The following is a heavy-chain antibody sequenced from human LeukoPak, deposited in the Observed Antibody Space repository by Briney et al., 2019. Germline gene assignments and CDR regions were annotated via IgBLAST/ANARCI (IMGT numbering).Heavy chain of an antibody. CDR1: GYTFTSYY. V-gene: IGHV1-46*01. D-gene: IGHD3-22*01. Sequence: ASVKVSCKASGYTFTSYYMHWVRQAPGQGLEWMGIINPSGGSTSYAQRFQGRVTMTRDTSTSTVYMELSSLRSEDTAVYHCARDTSADYYDSSGYPGGYYGMDVWGQGTTVTVSS. CDR2: INPSGGST. J-gene: IGHJ6*02. CDR3: ARDTSADYYDSSGYPGGYYGMDV.